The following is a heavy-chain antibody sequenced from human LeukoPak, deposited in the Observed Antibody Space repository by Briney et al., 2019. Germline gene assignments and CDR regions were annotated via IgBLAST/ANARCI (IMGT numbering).Heavy chain of an antibody. Sequence: GGSLRLSCAASGFTSTTYWMSWVRQAPGKGLEWVSYISSSGSVIKYADSVKGRFTISRDNTKNSLYLQMDSLRGEDTAVYYCARELELDYWGQGTLVTVSS. D-gene: IGHD1-1*01. CDR3: ARELELDY. J-gene: IGHJ4*02. CDR2: ISSSGSVI. CDR1: GFTSTTYW. V-gene: IGHV3-48*04.